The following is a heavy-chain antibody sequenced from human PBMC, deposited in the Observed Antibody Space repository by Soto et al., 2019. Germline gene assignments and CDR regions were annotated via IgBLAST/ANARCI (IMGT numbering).Heavy chain of an antibody. Sequence: QVQLVQSGAEVKKPGSSVKVSCKASGGTFSSYAISWVRQAPGQGLEWMGGVSPIFGTANYAQKFQGRVTITADESTSTAYMELSSLRSEDTAVYYGARGGMAAPHYYYYGMDVWGQGTTVTVSS. V-gene: IGHV1-69*01. J-gene: IGHJ6*02. CDR3: ARGGMAAPHYYYYGMDV. CDR2: VSPIFGTA. D-gene: IGHD6-6*01. CDR1: GGTFSSYA.